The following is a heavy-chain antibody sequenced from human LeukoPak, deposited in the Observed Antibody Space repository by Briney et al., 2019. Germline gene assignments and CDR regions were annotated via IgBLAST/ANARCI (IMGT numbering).Heavy chain of an antibody. J-gene: IGHJ3*02. CDR2: INSGGSST. D-gene: IGHD6-13*01. V-gene: IGHV3-74*01. CDR3: ARGGSSWSAFDI. Sequence: GGSLRLSCAASGFTFSSYWMHWVRQAPGKGLVWVSRINSGGSSTNYADAVKGRFTISRDNAKNTLYLQTNSLRAEDTAVYYCARGGSSWSAFDIWGQGTMVIVSS. CDR1: GFTFSSYW.